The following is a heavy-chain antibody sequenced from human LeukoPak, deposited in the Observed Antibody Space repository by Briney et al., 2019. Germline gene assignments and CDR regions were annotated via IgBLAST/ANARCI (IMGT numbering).Heavy chain of an antibody. J-gene: IGHJ4*02. Sequence: PGGSLRLSCAASGFTFSSYAMHWVRQAPGKGLEWVAVISYDGSNKYYADSVKGRFTISRDNSKNTLYLQVNSLRAEDTAVYYCARECYDFWSGYDYWGQGTLVTVSS. CDR3: ARECYDFWSGYDY. V-gene: IGHV3-30-3*01. D-gene: IGHD3-3*01. CDR1: GFTFSSYA. CDR2: ISYDGSNK.